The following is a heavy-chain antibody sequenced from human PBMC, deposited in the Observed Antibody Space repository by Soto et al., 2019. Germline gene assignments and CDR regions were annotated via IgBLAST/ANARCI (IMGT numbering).Heavy chain of an antibody. V-gene: IGHV3-30-3*01. CDR3: ARDMYSSDYFVKWFEP. Sequence: QVRLVESGGGVVQPGRSLRLSCTASGFSFSSYAMYWFRQPPGKGLEWVAVISHDGINKHYADSVKGRVTVSRDNSNHPLDLQLNSLRGEDTAMYCCARDMYSSDYFVKWFEPWGQGTLVTVSS. J-gene: IGHJ5*02. CDR2: ISHDGINK. D-gene: IGHD6-19*01. CDR1: GFSFSSYA.